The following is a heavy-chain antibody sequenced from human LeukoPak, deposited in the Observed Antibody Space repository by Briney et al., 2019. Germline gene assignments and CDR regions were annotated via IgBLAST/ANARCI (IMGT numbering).Heavy chain of an antibody. V-gene: IGHV5-51*01. CDR3: ARRWGYCSGGSCYSGTYFDY. CDR2: IYPGDSDS. D-gene: IGHD2-15*01. CDR1: GYSFTTYW. J-gene: IGHJ4*02. Sequence: GESLKISCKGSGYSFTTYWIGWVRQMPGKGLERMGIIYPGDSDSRFSPSFQGQVTISVDKSLSTAYLQWSSLKASDTAMYYCARRWGYCSGGSCYSGTYFDYWGQGTLVTVSS.